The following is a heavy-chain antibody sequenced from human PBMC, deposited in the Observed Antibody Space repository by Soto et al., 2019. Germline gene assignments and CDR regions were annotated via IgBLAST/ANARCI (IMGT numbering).Heavy chain of an antibody. CDR2: ISGSGGST. V-gene: IGHV3-23*01. J-gene: IGHJ6*03. Sequence: GGSLRLSCAASGFTFSSYAMSWVRQAPGKGLEWVSAISGSGGSTYYADSVKGRFTISRDNSKNTLYLQMNSLRAEDTAVYYCAKQAPSGSYYYYYMDVWGKGTTVTVSS. CDR1: GFTFSSYA. CDR3: AKQAPSGSYYYYYMDV. D-gene: IGHD1-26*01.